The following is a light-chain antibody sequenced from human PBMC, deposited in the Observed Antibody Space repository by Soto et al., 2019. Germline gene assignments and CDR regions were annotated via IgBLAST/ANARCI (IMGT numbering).Light chain of an antibody. J-gene: IGLJ2*01. CDR1: SSNIGANFD. Sequence: QSVLTQPPSVSGAPGQRITISCTGSSSNIGANFDVHWYQHLPGTAPKLLIYGNNNRPSGVPDRFSGSRSATSASLAITGLQAEDEADYYCQSYDTSLSGSVFGGGTKLTDL. CDR2: GNN. CDR3: QSYDTSLSGSV. V-gene: IGLV1-40*01.